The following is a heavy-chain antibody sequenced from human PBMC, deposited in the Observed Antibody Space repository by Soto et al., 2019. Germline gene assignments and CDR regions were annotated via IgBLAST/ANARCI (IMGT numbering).Heavy chain of an antibody. CDR3: ARSTTVLPTAVIGPLYGMDV. CDR1: GSTFTGYL. J-gene: IGHJ6*02. CDR2: INPSSGGT. D-gene: IGHD2-2*01. V-gene: IGHV1-2*04. Sequence: GASVKVACKASGSTFTGYLVHWVRQAPGQGLEWMGWINPSSGGTNYAQKFQGWVTMTRDTSISAAYMELNRLTSDDTAVYYWARSTTVLPTAVIGPLYGMDVWGQGTTVTVS.